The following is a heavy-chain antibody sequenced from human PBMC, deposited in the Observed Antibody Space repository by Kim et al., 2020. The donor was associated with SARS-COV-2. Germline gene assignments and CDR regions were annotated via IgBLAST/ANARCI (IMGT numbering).Heavy chain of an antibody. V-gene: IGHV1-2*02. J-gene: IGHJ4*02. Sequence: FQGRVTMTRDTSISTAYMELSSLRSDDTAVFYCARVTDYDNTFYYYYFDYWGQGTLVTVSS. CDR3: ARVTDYDNTFYYYYFDY. D-gene: IGHD3-22*01.